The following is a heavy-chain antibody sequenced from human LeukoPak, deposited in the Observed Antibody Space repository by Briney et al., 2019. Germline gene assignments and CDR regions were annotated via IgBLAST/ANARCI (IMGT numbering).Heavy chain of an antibody. V-gene: IGHV1-2*02. Sequence: ASVKVSCKASGYTFNGYYLNWVRQAPGQGLEWMGWINPKSGDTNYAQNFQGRVTLTRDTSISTAYMDLSRLTSDDTAVYYCAREGWEPIRAAFDIWGQGTMVTVSS. CDR3: AREGWEPIRAAFDI. CDR2: INPKSGDT. D-gene: IGHD1-26*01. J-gene: IGHJ3*02. CDR1: GYTFNGYY.